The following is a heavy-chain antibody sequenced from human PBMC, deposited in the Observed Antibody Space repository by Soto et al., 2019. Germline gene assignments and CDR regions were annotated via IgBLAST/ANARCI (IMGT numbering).Heavy chain of an antibody. CDR2: ISAYNGNT. CDR1: GYTFTSYG. CDR3: ARPLGTYSGSYRLDY. Sequence: EASVKVSCKASGYTFTSYGISWVRQAPGQGLEWMGWISAYNGNTNYAQKLQGRVTMTTDTSTSTAYMELRGLRSDDTAVYYCARPLGTYSGSYRLDYWGQGTLLTVSS. J-gene: IGHJ4*02. V-gene: IGHV1-18*04. D-gene: IGHD1-26*01.